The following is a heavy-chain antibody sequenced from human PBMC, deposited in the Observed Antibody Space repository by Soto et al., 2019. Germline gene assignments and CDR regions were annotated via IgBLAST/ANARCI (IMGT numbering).Heavy chain of an antibody. CDR2: IGVTSGSA. Sequence: EVQLLESGGGLVQPGGSLRLSCTASGFTFSGYGMNWVRQAPGKGLEGVSSIGVTSGSALYADSVKGRFTISRDNSKNTVDLQMNSLRVEDTAVYYCAKDAPSEDAFDVWGQGTMVTVSS. CDR1: GFTFSGYG. CDR3: AKDAPSEDAFDV. J-gene: IGHJ3*01. V-gene: IGHV3-23*01.